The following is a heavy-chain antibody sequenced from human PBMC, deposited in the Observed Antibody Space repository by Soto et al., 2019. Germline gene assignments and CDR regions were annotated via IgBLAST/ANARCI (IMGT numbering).Heavy chain of an antibody. V-gene: IGHV6-1*01. CDR1: GDSVSSSSSA. Sequence: KQSQTLSLTCAISGDSVSSSSSAWNWIRQSPSRGLEWLGRTYYRSQWFYAYAVSVRGRITINPDTSKNQFSLQLNSVTPDDTAVYYCGRDPGYFSAFDIWGQGTVVTVSS. CDR3: GRDPGYFSAFDI. D-gene: IGHD2-15*01. J-gene: IGHJ3*02. CDR2: TYYRSQWFY.